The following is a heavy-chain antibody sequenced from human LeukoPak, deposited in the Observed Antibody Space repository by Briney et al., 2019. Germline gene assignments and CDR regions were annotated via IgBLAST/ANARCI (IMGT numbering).Heavy chain of an antibody. CDR2: ISGSGGST. CDR3: AKERWLRFATFGGSAFDI. D-gene: IGHD5-12*01. CDR1: GFTFSSYG. Sequence: GGSLRLSCAASGFTFSSYGMSWVRQAPGKGLEWVSAISGSGGSTYYADSVKGRFTISRDNSKNTLYLQMNSLRAEDTAVYYCAKERWLRFATFGGSAFDIWGQGTMVTVSS. J-gene: IGHJ3*02. V-gene: IGHV3-23*01.